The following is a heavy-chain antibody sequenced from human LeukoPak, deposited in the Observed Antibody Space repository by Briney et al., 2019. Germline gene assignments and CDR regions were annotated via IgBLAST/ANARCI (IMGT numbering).Heavy chain of an antibody. CDR1: GYTLTSYG. V-gene: IGHV1-18*01. CDR2: ISAYNGNT. CDR3: AREYSSPLYYYYYYYMDV. J-gene: IGHJ6*03. Sequence: ASVNVSCKASGYTLTSYGISWVRQAPGQGLEWMGWISAYNGNTNYAQKLQGRVTMTTYTSTSTAYMELRSLRSDDTAVYYCAREYSSPLYYYYYYYMDVWGKGTTVTVSS. D-gene: IGHD6-13*01.